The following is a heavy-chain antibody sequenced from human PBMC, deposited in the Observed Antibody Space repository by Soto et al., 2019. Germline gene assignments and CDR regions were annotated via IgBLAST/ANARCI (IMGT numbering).Heavy chain of an antibody. Sequence: PSETLSLTCTVSGGSISSGGYYWSWIRQHPGKGLEWIGYIYYSGSTYYNPSLKSRVTISVDTSKNQFSLKLSSVTAADTAVYYCARVGGRWHNWFDPWGQGTLVTVSS. J-gene: IGHJ5*02. CDR3: ARVGGRWHNWFDP. V-gene: IGHV4-31*03. CDR2: IYYSGST. CDR1: GGSISSGGYY.